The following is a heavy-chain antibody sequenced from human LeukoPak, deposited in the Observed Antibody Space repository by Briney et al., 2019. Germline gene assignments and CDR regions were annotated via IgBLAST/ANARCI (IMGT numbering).Heavy chain of an antibody. CDR1: GFTFSSYW. CDR2: IKQDGSEK. J-gene: IGHJ5*02. CDR3: ARVGTMVRGVIIGTWFDP. V-gene: IGHV3-7*01. Sequence: GGSLRLSCAASGFTFSSYWMSWVRQAPGKGLEWVANIKQDGSEKYYVDSVKGRFTISRDNAKNSLYLQMNSLRAEDTAVYYCARVGTMVRGVIIGTWFDPWGQGTLVTVSS. D-gene: IGHD3-10*01.